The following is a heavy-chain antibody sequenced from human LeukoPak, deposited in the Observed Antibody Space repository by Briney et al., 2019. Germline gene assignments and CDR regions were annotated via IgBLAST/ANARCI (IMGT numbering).Heavy chain of an antibody. Sequence: GASVKVSCKASGYTFTGYYMHWVRQAPGQGLQWMGYINPNTGDTNYAQKFQGWVTMTRDTSISTAYMEVSRLRSDDTAVYYCARGSYTSGWYIKNAFDIWGQGTMVTVSS. J-gene: IGHJ3*02. CDR3: ARGSYTSGWYIKNAFDI. CDR2: INPNTGDT. D-gene: IGHD6-19*01. CDR1: GYTFTGYY. V-gene: IGHV1-2*04.